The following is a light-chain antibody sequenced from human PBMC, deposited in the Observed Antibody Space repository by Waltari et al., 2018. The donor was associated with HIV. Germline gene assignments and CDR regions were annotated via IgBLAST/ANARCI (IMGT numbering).Light chain of an antibody. CDR2: AAS. V-gene: IGKV1-9*01. Sequence: DIHLTQSPSFLSASGGDRVTITCRASQGIRNYLAWYQQKPGRAPKLLIYAASTLRSGVPSRFSGGGSGTEFTLTISSLQPEDFASYYCQQLNNIPYTFGQGTRLEIK. CDR3: QQLNNIPYT. J-gene: IGKJ2*01. CDR1: QGIRNY.